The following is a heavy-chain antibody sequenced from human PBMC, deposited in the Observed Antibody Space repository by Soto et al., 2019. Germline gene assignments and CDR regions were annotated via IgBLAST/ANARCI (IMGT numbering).Heavy chain of an antibody. V-gene: IGHV4-4*07. Sequence: SETLSLTCTGSGGAISSYYWSWIRQPAGKGLEWIGRIYTSGSTNYNPSLKSRVTMSVDTSKNQFSLKLSSVTAADTAVYYCAVQRVFDDFDYWGQGTLVTVSS. D-gene: IGHD3-9*01. CDR2: IYTSGST. CDR1: GGAISSYY. J-gene: IGHJ4*02. CDR3: AVQRVFDDFDY.